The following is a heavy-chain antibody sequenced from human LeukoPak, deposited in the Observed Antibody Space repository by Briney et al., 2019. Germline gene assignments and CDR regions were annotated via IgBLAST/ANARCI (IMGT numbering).Heavy chain of an antibody. D-gene: IGHD3-3*01. V-gene: IGHV4-34*01. CDR2: INHSGST. Sequence: SETLSLTCAVYGGSFSGYYWSWIRQPPGKGLEWIGEINHSGSTNYNPSLKSRVTISVDTSKNQFSLKLSSATAADTAVYYCARYSSNYDFWSGYYRGHFDYWGQGTLVTVSS. J-gene: IGHJ4*02. CDR3: ARYSSNYDFWSGYYRGHFDY. CDR1: GGSFSGYY.